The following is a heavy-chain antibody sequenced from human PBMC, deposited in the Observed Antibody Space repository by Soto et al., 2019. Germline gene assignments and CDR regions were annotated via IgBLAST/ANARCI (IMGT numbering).Heavy chain of an antibody. Sequence: QVQLQASGPGLVNPSQTLSLTCTFSGGSIISGGYYWSWIRQHPGKGLEWIGYIYYSGSSYDNPSLKSRVTISVDTAKKQFSLKLSSGTAADTAVYYCAREPGYWGQGTLVTVSS. CDR1: GGSIISGGYY. J-gene: IGHJ4*02. V-gene: IGHV4-31*03. CDR3: AREPGY. CDR2: IYYSGSS. D-gene: IGHD7-27*01.